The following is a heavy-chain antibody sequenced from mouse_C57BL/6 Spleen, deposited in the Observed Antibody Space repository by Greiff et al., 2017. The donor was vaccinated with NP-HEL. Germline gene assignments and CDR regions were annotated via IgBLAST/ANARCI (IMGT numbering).Heavy chain of an antibody. V-gene: IGHV1-15*01. Sequence: VQLQQSGAELVRPGASVTLSCKASGYTFTDYEMHWVKQTPVHGLEWIGAIDPETGGTAYNQKFKGKAILTADNSSSTAYMELRSLTSEDSAVYYCTRSGTGTGFAYGGQGTLVTVSA. CDR2: IDPETGGT. CDR1: GYTFTDYE. D-gene: IGHD4-1*01. CDR3: TRSGTGTGFAY. J-gene: IGHJ3*01.